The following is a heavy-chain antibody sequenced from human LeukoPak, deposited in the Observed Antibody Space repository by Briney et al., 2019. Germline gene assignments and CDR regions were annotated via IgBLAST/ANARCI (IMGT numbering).Heavy chain of an antibody. Sequence: SVKVSCKASGGTFSNYAISWVRQAPGQGLEWMGRIIPILGIANYAQKFQGRVTMTRNTSISTAYMELSSLRSEDTAVYYCAGGTCTRNYGMDVWGQGTTVTVSS. CDR1: GGTFSNYA. CDR2: IIPILGIA. CDR3: AGGTCTRNYGMDV. D-gene: IGHD1-14*01. V-gene: IGHV1-69*04. J-gene: IGHJ6*02.